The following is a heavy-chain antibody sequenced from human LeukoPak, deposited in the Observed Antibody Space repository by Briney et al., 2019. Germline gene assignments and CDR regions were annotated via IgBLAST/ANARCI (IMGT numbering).Heavy chain of an antibody. CDR2: SSWNSGSI. Sequence: PGGSLRLSCAASGFTFDDYAMNWVRQAPGKGLEWVSGSSWNSGSIGYADSVKGRFTISRDNAKNSLYLQMNSLRAEDTALYYCAKIKGRGYSGYDGFDYWGQGTLVTVSS. CDR1: GFTFDDYA. V-gene: IGHV3-9*01. J-gene: IGHJ4*02. CDR3: AKIKGRGYSGYDGFDY. D-gene: IGHD5-12*01.